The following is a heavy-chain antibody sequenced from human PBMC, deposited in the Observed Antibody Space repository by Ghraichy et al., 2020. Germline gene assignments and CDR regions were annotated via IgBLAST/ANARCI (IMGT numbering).Heavy chain of an antibody. V-gene: IGHV4-39*01. CDR3: ASSFTIFGEGTYYYYGMDV. CDR2: IYYSGST. Sequence: SQTLSLTCTVSGGSISSSSYYWGWIRQPPGKGLEWIGSIYYSGSTYYNPSLKSRVTISVDTSKNQFSLKLSSVTAADTAVYYCASSFTIFGEGTYYYYGMDVWGQGTTVTVSS. CDR1: GGSISSSSYY. D-gene: IGHD3-3*01. J-gene: IGHJ6*02.